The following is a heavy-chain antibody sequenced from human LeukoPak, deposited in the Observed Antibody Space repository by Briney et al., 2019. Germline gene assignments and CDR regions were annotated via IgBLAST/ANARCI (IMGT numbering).Heavy chain of an antibody. D-gene: IGHD6-6*01. CDR1: GFTFSSYG. CDR3: AKRLAARLRAVDAFDI. CDR2: IRYDGSNK. Sequence: GGSLRLSCAASGFTFSSYGMHWVRQAPGKGLEWVAFIRYDGSNKYYADSVKGRFTISRDNSKNTLYLQMNSLRAEDTAVYYCAKRLAARLRAVDAFDIWGQGTMVTVSS. J-gene: IGHJ3*02. V-gene: IGHV3-30*02.